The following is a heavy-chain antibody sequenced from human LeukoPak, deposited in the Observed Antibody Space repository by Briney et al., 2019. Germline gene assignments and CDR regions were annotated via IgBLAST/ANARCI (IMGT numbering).Heavy chain of an antibody. J-gene: IGHJ3*02. Sequence: SETLSLTCTVSGGSISSSSYYWGWIRQPPGKGLEWIGSIYYNGSTYYNPSLKSRVTISVDTSKNLFSLKLSSVTAADTAAYYCARVEMATTDAFDIWDQGTMVTVSS. CDR1: GGSISSSSYY. CDR2: IYYNGST. CDR3: ARVEMATTDAFDI. D-gene: IGHD5-24*01. V-gene: IGHV4-39*01.